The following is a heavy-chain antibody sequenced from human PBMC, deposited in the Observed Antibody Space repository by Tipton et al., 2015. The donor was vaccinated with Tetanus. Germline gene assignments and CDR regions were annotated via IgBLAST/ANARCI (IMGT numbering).Heavy chain of an antibody. CDR3: GRAPWAGGVCSFDF. Sequence: QLVQSGGEVKKPGESLKISCKGSGYIFNNYWIGWVRQKPGKGLEWMGIIYPGDSETRYSPSFQGQVTISVDKSINTAYLQWSSRKASDASLFYCGRAPWAGGVCSFDFWGQGALV. CDR2: IYPGDSET. D-gene: IGHD2-8*02. V-gene: IGHV5-51*01. CDR1: GYIFNNYW. J-gene: IGHJ4*02.